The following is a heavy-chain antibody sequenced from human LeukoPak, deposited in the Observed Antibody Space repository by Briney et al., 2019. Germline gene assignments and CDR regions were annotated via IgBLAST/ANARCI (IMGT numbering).Heavy chain of an antibody. Sequence: GGSLRLSCAASGFTFSNAWMSWVRQAPGKGLEWVGRIKSKTDGGTTDYAAPVKGRFTISGDDSKNTLYLQMNSLKTEDTAVYYCTTVSTWIQPWKTDYWGQGTLVTVSS. D-gene: IGHD5-18*01. CDR2: IKSKTDGGTT. CDR1: GFTFSNAW. CDR3: TTVSTWIQPWKTDY. V-gene: IGHV3-15*01. J-gene: IGHJ4*02.